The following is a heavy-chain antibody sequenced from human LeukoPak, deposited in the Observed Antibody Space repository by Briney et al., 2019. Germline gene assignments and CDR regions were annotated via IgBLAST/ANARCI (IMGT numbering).Heavy chain of an antibody. J-gene: IGHJ4*02. D-gene: IGHD5-24*01. CDR2: INHSGST. CDR3: ARGDGRDGYKGRLEY. Sequence: PSETLSLTCTVSGGSISSSSYYWGWIRQPPGKGLEWIGEINHSGSTNCNPSLKSRVTISVDTSKNQFSLKLSSVTAADTAVYYCARGDGRDGYKGRLEYWGQGNLVTVSS. CDR1: GGSISSSSYY. V-gene: IGHV4-39*07.